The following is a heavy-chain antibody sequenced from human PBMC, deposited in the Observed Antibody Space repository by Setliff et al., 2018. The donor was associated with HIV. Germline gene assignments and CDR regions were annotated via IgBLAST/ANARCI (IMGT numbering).Heavy chain of an antibody. CDR1: GHTFTGYY. CDR2: IVVGSGNT. Sequence: ASVKVSCKASGHTFTGYYMHWVRQAPGQGLEWIGWIVVGSGNTKYAQKFQGRVTMTGDTSTNTLYMELSSLRSEDTAVYYCARGWEGGMDYWGQGTLVTVSS. D-gene: IGHD1-26*01. J-gene: IGHJ4*02. V-gene: IGHV1-2*02. CDR3: ARGWEGGMDY.